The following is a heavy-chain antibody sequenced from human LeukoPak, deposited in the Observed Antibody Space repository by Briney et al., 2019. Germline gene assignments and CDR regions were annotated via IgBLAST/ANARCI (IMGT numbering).Heavy chain of an antibody. CDR1: GFTFSSYA. J-gene: IGHJ3*02. Sequence: PGGSLRLSCAASGFTFSSYAMSWVRQAPGKGLEWVSAISGSGGSTYYADSVKGRFTISRDNSKNTLYLQMNSLRAEDTAVYYCANWVSQVRGVMSWDAFDIWGQGTMVTVSS. D-gene: IGHD3-10*01. CDR3: ANWVSQVRGVMSWDAFDI. V-gene: IGHV3-23*01. CDR2: ISGSGGST.